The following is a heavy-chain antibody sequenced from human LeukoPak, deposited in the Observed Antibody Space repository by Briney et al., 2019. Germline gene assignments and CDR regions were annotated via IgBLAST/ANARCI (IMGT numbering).Heavy chain of an antibody. V-gene: IGHV4-59*01. CDR1: GGSLSGYY. CDR2: IYYSGGT. Sequence: PSETLSLTCTVSGGSLSGYYWSWVRQPPGKGLEWIGYIYYSGGTSYNPSLKSRVTISVDTSKNQFSLKLSYVTAADTAVYYCSKEGARWEPSFSAFDIWGQGTMVTVSS. CDR3: SKEGARWEPSFSAFDI. D-gene: IGHD1-26*01. J-gene: IGHJ3*02.